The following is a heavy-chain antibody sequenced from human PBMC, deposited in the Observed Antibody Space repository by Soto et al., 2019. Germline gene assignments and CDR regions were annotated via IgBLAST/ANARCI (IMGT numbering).Heavy chain of an antibody. V-gene: IGHV3-73*02. CDR1: GFSFSGSA. D-gene: IGHD3-22*01. Sequence: EVQLVESGGGLVQPGGSLKLSCAASGFSFSGSAMHWVRQASGKGLEWIGRIRSTANNYATSYAASVKGRFTISRDDSKNTAYLQRNSLKTEGTAVYYGTSFRYTSGYYLDSWGQGPLVTVSS. J-gene: IGHJ4*02. CDR3: TSFRYTSGYYLDS. CDR2: IRSTANNYAT.